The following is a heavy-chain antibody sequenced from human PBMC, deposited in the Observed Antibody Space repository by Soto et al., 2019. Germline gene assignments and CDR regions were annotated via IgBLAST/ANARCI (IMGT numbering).Heavy chain of an antibody. J-gene: IGHJ4*02. Sequence: QVQLVQSGAEVKKPESSVKVSCKAPGGTFSTYAISWVRQAPGQGLEWMGGIIPMFGTANYAQRFQDRVTIAADESTNTVYMEMSSLRSEDTAVCFWVSGILLWLRRINNGYSGWGQGTLVSVSS. V-gene: IGHV1-69*12. CDR1: GGTFSTYA. D-gene: IGHD5-12*01. CDR3: VSGILLWLRRINNGYSG. CDR2: IIPMFGTA.